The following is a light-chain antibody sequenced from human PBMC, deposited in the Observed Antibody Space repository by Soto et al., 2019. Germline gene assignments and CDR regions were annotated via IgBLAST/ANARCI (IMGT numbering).Light chain of an antibody. V-gene: IGKV3-15*01. Sequence: EVVMSLSPATLSVSPGERATLSCRASQSVSSNLAWYQQKPGQAPRLLIYGASTRATGIPARFSGSGSGTEFTLTISSLQSEDFATYYCQHYNSYSEAFGQGTKVDIK. CDR1: QSVSSN. J-gene: IGKJ1*01. CDR3: QHYNSYSEA. CDR2: GAS.